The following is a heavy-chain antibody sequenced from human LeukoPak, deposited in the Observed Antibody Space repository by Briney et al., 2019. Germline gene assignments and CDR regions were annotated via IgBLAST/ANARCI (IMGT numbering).Heavy chain of an antibody. J-gene: IGHJ4*02. Sequence: VKVSCKASGYTFTGYYMHWVRQAPGQGREWMGGINPNSGGTNYAQKFQGRDTMTRDTSISTAYMELSRLRSDDTPVYYCARDSVMRAWFGELLHYFDYWGQGTLVTVSS. CDR2: INPNSGGT. CDR3: ARDSVMRAWFGELLHYFDY. V-gene: IGHV1-2*02. D-gene: IGHD3-10*01. CDR1: GYTFTGYY.